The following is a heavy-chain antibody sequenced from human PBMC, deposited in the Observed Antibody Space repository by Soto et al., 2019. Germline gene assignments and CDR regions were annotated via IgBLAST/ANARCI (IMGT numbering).Heavy chain of an antibody. CDR1: GYTFTSYA. CDR2: TNAGNGNT. V-gene: IGHV1-3*01. CDR3: ARVGWSGGWREDYYFDY. Sequence: GASVKVSCKASGYTFTSYAMHWVRQAPGQRLEWMGWTNAGNGNTKYSQKFQGRVTITRDTSASTAYMELSSLRSEDTAVYYCARVGWSGGWREDYYFDYWGQGTLVTVSS. J-gene: IGHJ4*02. D-gene: IGHD3-3*01.